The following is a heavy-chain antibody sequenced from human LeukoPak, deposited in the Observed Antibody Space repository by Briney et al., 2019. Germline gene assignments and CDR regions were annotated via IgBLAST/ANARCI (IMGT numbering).Heavy chain of an antibody. CDR2: VYSSGNT. J-gene: IGHJ6*02. CDR3: ARGDEDNFYYGMDV. Sequence: GSLRLSCAASGFTFDDYAMHWVRQPPGKGLEWIGYVYSSGNTNYNPSLKSRVTISVDTSNNQFSLKLSSVTAADTAVYYCARGDEDNFYYGMDVWGQGTTVTVSS. V-gene: IGHV4-59*01. D-gene: IGHD2-15*01. CDR1: GFTFDDYA.